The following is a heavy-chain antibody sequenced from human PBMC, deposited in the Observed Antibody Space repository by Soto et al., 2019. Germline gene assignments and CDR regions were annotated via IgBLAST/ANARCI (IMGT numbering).Heavy chain of an antibody. CDR2: ISGSGGST. V-gene: IGHV3-23*01. CDR3: AKGNKWEPAPSFDY. CDR1: GGTFSSYA. D-gene: IGHD1-26*01. Sequence: SCKASGGTFSSYAMSWVRQAPGKGLEWVSAISGSGGSTYYADSVKGRFTISRDNSKNTLYLQMNSLRAEDTAVYYCAKGNKWEPAPSFDYWGQGTLVTVSS. J-gene: IGHJ4*02.